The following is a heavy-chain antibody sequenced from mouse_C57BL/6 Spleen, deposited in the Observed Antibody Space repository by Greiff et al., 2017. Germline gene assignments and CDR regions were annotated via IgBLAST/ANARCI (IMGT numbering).Heavy chain of an antibody. CDR1: GYTFTSYW. Sequence: QVQLQQPGAELVKPGASVKLSCKASGYTFTSYWMHWVKQRPGRGLEWIGRIDPNSGGTKYNEKFKSKATLTVDNPSSTAYLQLSSLTSGGSAVYDCARGDYYSSYDWYFDVWGTGTTVTVSS. CDR2: IDPNSGGT. V-gene: IGHV1-72*01. D-gene: IGHD2-5*01. J-gene: IGHJ1*03. CDR3: ARGDYYSSYDWYFDV.